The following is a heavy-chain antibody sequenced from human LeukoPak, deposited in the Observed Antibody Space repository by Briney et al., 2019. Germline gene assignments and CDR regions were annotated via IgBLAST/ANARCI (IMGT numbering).Heavy chain of an antibody. J-gene: IGHJ4*02. CDR1: GFIFGDYG. D-gene: IGHD3-10*01. Sequence: GGSLRLSCTASGFIFGDYGLSWVRQAPGKGLEWVGFIRSKAYGGTTEYAASVKGRFTISRDDSKSIAYLQMNSLKTEDTAVYYCTRIYGSGSYFCDYWGQGTLVIVSS. CDR2: IRSKAYGGTT. V-gene: IGHV3-49*04. CDR3: TRIYGSGSYFCDY.